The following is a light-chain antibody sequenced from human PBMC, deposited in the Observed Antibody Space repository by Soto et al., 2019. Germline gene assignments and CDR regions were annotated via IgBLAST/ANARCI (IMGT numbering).Light chain of an antibody. V-gene: IGKV3-15*01. J-gene: IGKJ4*01. Sequence: EMVLTQSPAILSVSQGERATLSCRASQSISRSLAWYQQKPGQAPRLLISDASTRATGIPARFSGSGSGTEFTLTISSLQSEDFAVYYCQQYNNWPFTFGGGTKVDI. CDR1: QSISRS. CDR2: DAS. CDR3: QQYNNWPFT.